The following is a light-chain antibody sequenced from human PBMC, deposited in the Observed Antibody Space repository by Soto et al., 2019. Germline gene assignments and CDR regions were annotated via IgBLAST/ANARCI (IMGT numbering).Light chain of an antibody. Sequence: DIVLTQSPGPLSLSPGERATLSCMASQSVSSYLAWYHQKPGQAPRLLIYDASNRATGIPARFSGSGSGTDFTLTISSLEPEDFAVYYCQQYGSSPWTFGQGTKVDIK. CDR3: QQYGSSPWT. CDR2: DAS. J-gene: IGKJ1*01. CDR1: QSVSSY. V-gene: IGKV3-20*01.